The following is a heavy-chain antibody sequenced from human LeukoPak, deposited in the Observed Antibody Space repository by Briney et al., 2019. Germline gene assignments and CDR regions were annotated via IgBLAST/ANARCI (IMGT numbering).Heavy chain of an antibody. CDR3: ASGIAVALYYFDY. Sequence: SETLSLTCAVYGGSFSGYYWSWIRQPPGKGLEWIGEINHSGSTNSNPSLKSRVTISVDTSKNQFSLKLSSVTAADTAVYYCASGIAVALYYFDYWGQGTLVTVSS. J-gene: IGHJ4*02. CDR1: GGSFSGYY. V-gene: IGHV4-34*01. D-gene: IGHD6-19*01. CDR2: INHSGST.